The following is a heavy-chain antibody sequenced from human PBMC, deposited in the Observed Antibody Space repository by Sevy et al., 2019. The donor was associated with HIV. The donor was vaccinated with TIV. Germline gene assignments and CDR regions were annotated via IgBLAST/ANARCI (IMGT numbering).Heavy chain of an antibody. J-gene: IGHJ3*02. CDR1: GFTFSSYA. D-gene: IGHD6-19*01. CDR2: ISGSGGST. CDR3: ANRGGRIAVAGTWYAFDI. V-gene: IGHV3-23*01. Sequence: GGSLRLSCAASGFTFSSYAMSWVRQAPGKGLEWVSAISGSGGSTYYADSVKGRFTISRDNSKNTLYLQMNSLRAEVTAVYYCANRGGRIAVAGTWYAFDIWGQGTMVTVSS.